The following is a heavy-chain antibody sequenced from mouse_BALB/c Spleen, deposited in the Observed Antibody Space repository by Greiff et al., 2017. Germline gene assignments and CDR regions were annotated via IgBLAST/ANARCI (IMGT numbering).Heavy chain of an antibody. CDR2: INSNGGST. Sequence: EVMLVESGGGLVQPGGSLKLSCAASGFTFSSYGMSWVRQTPDKRLELVATINSNGGSTYYPDSVKGRFTISRDNAKNTLYLQMSSLKSEDTAMYYCARRDYGSSIFDYWGQGTTLTVSS. CDR3: ARRDYGSSIFDY. V-gene: IGHV5-6-3*01. CDR1: GFTFSSYG. D-gene: IGHD1-1*01. J-gene: IGHJ2*01.